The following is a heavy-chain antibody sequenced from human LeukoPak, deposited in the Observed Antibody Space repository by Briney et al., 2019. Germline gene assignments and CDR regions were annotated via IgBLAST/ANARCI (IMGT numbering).Heavy chain of an antibody. CDR1: GDSISSANYY. D-gene: IGHD2-2*01. CDR2: IYFSGST. CDR3: ARDSCSSTSCRKKFDN. Sequence: MASETLSLTCTVSGDSISSANYYWGWVRQPPGKGLEWIGSIYFSGSTYYNPFLKSRVTISVETSKVQFSLKLSSVTAADTAVYYCARDSCSSTSCRKKFDNWGQGTLVTVSS. V-gene: IGHV4-39*07. J-gene: IGHJ4*02.